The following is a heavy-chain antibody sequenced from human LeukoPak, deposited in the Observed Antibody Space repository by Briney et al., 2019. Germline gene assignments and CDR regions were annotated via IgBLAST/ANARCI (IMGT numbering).Heavy chain of an antibody. V-gene: IGHV4-59*01. D-gene: IGHD3-22*01. Sequence: GSLRLSCAASGFTFDDYGMSWVRQAPGKGLEWIGYIYYSGSTNYNPSLKSRVTISVDTSKNQFSLKLSSVTAADTAVYYCARDLVVTTYYYDSSGYGHAFDIWGQGTMVTVSS. CDR1: GFTFDDYG. J-gene: IGHJ3*02. CDR3: ARDLVVTTYYYDSSGYGHAFDI. CDR2: IYYSGST.